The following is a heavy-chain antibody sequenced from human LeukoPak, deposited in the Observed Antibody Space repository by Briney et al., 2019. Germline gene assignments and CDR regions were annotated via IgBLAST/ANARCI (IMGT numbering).Heavy chain of an antibody. J-gene: IGHJ4*02. CDR2: IYHTGST. V-gene: IGHV4-59*01. D-gene: IGHD6-25*01. CDR1: GGSISSYY. Sequence: SETLSLTCTVSGGSISSYYWSWIRQPPGKGLEWHANIYHTGSTNYNPSLSTGVTISIDTAKNQFSLKLTSVTAADTAVYYCARRGRNSSGWQDYLWGQGTLVTVSS. CDR3: ARRGRNSSGWQDYL.